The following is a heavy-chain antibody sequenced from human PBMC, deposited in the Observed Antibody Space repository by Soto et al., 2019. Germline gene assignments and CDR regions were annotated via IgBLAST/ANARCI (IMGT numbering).Heavy chain of an antibody. J-gene: IGHJ4*02. V-gene: IGHV1-18*04. D-gene: IGHD3-9*01. CDR1: GYTFTGIG. Sequence: QVQLVQSGAEVKTPVASVKVSCKASGYTFTGIGFSWVRQAPGQGLEWMGWISGYNDNTDYAQKFQGRVTMTKDTSTSTAYMELRSLRSDDTSVYYCTRTATGAVSIFDYWGQGTLLTVSS. CDR2: ISGYNDNT. CDR3: TRTATGAVSIFDY.